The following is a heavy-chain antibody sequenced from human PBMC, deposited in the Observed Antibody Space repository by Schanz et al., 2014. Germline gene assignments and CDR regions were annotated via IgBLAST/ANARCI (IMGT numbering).Heavy chain of an antibody. V-gene: IGHV3-48*01. D-gene: IGHD3-22*01. J-gene: IGHJ3*01. CDR1: GFTFSSYA. CDR3: ARGREVVAKIFDV. Sequence: GQLVESGGGVVQPGRSLRLSCAASGFTFSSYAMHWVRQAPGKGLEWVSYISSSSSTIYYADSVKGRFTISRDNAKNSLYLQMNSLRAEDTGVYYCARGREVVAKIFDVWGQGTMXTVSS. CDR2: ISSSSSTI.